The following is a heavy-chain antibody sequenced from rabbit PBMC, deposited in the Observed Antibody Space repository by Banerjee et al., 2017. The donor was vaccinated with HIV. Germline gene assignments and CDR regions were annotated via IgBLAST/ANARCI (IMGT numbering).Heavy chain of an antibody. J-gene: IGHJ4*01. Sequence: QEQLEESGGGLVKPEGSLTLTCKASGSDISSNAMCWVRQAPGKGLELIACIYSSNGDKWYASWVNGRFTISRSSSLNTVDVKMTSLTVADTATYFCARENNDWEYFNLWGQGTLVTVS. V-gene: IGHV1S47*01. CDR3: ARENNDWEYFNL. CDR2: IYSSNGDK. D-gene: IGHD2-1*01. CDR1: GSDISSNA.